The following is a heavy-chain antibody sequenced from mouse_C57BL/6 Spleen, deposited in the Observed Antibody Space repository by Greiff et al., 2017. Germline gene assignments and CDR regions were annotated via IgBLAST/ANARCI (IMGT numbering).Heavy chain of an antibody. CDR2: MWSGGST. V-gene: IGHV2-4*01. D-gene: IGHD2-3*01. CDR3: AENPSYGGYGYAMDY. J-gene: IGHJ4*01. Sequence: QVQLQQSGPGLVQPSPSLSISCTASGFSLTSYGVHWVRQPPGQGLEWLGVMWSGGSTDYYAAFISRLSISKDNSKSEVFFKMNSLQADDTAIYYCAENPSYGGYGYAMDYWGQGTSVTVSS. CDR1: GFSLTSYG.